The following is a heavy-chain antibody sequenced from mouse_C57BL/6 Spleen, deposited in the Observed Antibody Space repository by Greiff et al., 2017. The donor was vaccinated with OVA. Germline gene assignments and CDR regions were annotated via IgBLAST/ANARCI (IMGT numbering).Heavy chain of an antibody. V-gene: IGHV1-42*01. CDR2: INPSTGGT. Sequence: EVKLVESGPELVKPGASVKISCKASGYSFTGYYMNWVKQSPEKSLEWIGEINPSTGGTTYNQKFKAKATLTVDKSSSTAYMQLKSLTSEDSAVYYCAREEGYDGNAMDYWGQGTSVTVSS. CDR1: GYSFTGYY. D-gene: IGHD2-2*01. CDR3: AREEGYDGNAMDY. J-gene: IGHJ4*01.